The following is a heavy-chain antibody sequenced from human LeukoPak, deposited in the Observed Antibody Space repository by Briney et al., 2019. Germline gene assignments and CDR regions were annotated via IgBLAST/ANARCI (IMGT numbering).Heavy chain of an antibody. CDR2: ISGSGGSI. V-gene: IGHV3-23*01. CDR1: GFTFSTYA. D-gene: IGHD2-15*01. J-gene: IGHJ4*02. CDR3: ARDNTYCSGSRCYDRFDY. Sequence: GGSLRLSCAASGFTFSTYAMSWVRQAPGKGLEWVSGISGSGGSIYYAASVKGRSTISRDNFKTTLYLQMNSLTAEDTAVYYCARDNTYCSGSRCYDRFDYWGQGTLVTVSS.